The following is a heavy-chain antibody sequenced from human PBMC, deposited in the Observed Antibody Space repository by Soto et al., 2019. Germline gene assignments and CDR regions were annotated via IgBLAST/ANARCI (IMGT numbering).Heavy chain of an antibody. CDR1: GGTFSSYA. Sequence: GASVKVSCKASGGTFSSYAISWVRQAPGQGLEWMGGIIPIFGTANYAQKFQGRVTITADKSTSTAYMELSSLRSEDTAVYYCARDRAREGYSYDYWGQGTLVTVSS. D-gene: IGHD5-18*01. V-gene: IGHV1-69*06. CDR2: IIPIFGTA. J-gene: IGHJ4*02. CDR3: ARDRAREGYSYDY.